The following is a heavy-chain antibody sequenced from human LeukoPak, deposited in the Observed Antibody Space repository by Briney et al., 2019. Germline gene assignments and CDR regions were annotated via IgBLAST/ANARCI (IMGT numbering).Heavy chain of an antibody. D-gene: IGHD1-26*01. Sequence: PGGSLRLSCAASGFTFSSYGMSWVRQAPGKGLEWVSAISGSGGSTYYADSVKGRFTISRDNSKNTLYLQMNSLRAEDTAVYYCARGGRIVGATGAFDIWGQGTMVTVSS. CDR3: ARGGRIVGATGAFDI. V-gene: IGHV3-23*01. CDR1: GFTFSSYG. CDR2: ISGSGGST. J-gene: IGHJ3*02.